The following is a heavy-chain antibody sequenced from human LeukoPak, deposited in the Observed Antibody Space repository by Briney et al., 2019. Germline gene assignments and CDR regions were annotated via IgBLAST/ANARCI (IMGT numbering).Heavy chain of an antibody. CDR1: GFTFSSYS. CDR2: ISSSSSYI. CDR3: ARDLVGAQDY. D-gene: IGHD1-26*01. V-gene: IGHV3-21*01. Sequence: GGSLRLSCAASGFTFSSYSMNWVRQAPGKGLEWVSSISSSSSYIYYADSVKGRFTISRDNAKNSLYLQMNSLRAEDTAAYYCARDLVGAQDYWGQGTLVTVSS. J-gene: IGHJ4*02.